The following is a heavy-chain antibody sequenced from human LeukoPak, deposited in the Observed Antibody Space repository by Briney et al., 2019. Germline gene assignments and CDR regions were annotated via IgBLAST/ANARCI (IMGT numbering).Heavy chain of an antibody. CDR3: ARRPKQWLARGYYFDY. CDR2: INHSGST. D-gene: IGHD6-19*01. J-gene: IGHJ4*02. V-gene: IGHV4-34*01. CDR1: GGSFSGYS. Sequence: KPSETLSLTCAVYGGSFSGYSWTWIRQPPGKGLEWIGEINHSGSTNYNPSLKSRVTISVDTSKNQFSLKLSSVTAADTAVYYCARRPKQWLARGYYFDYWGQGTLVTVSS.